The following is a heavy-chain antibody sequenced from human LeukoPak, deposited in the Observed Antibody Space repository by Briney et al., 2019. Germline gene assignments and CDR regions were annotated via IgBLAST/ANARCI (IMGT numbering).Heavy chain of an antibody. CDR3: ARDHWATYYYDSSGYGHKDY. CDR2: INPNSGGT. Sequence: ASVKVSCKASGYTFTGYYMHWVRQAPGQGLEWMGWINPNSGGTNYAQKFQGRVTMTRDTSISTAYMELSRLRSDDTAVYCCARDHWATYYYDSSGYGHKDYRGQGTLVTVSS. CDR1: GYTFTGYY. D-gene: IGHD3-22*01. V-gene: IGHV1-2*02. J-gene: IGHJ4*02.